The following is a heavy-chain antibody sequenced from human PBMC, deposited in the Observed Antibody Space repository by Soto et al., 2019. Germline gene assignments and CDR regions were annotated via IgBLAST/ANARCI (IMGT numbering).Heavy chain of an antibody. D-gene: IGHD1-26*01. CDR3: TKHLSNGSPDY. V-gene: IGHV3-23*01. Sequence: EVPLLESGGALVQPGGSLRLSCAASGFTFRSYAMSWVRQAPGKGLEWVSLISGSGGGTYYADSVKGRFTISRDNAKNTLYLQMNSLRAADTAVFYCTKHLSNGSPDYWGQGTLVTVSS. CDR2: ISGSGGGT. J-gene: IGHJ4*02. CDR1: GFTFRSYA.